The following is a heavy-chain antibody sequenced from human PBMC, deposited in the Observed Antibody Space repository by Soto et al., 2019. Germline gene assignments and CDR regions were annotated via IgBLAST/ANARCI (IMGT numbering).Heavy chain of an antibody. CDR2: IKQDGSQK. CDR3: SGGSGWLINY. V-gene: IGHV3-7*01. CDR1: GFTFSTYW. J-gene: IGHJ4*01. Sequence: GGSLRLSCAASGFTFSTYWMNWVRQAPGKGLELVANIKQDGSQKYYVDSVAGRFTISRDNAKNSLYLQMNSLRAEDTAVYYCSGGSGWLINYWGHGTLVTVSS. D-gene: IGHD6-19*01.